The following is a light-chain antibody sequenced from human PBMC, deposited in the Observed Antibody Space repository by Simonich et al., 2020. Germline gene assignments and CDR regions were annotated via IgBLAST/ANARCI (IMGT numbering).Light chain of an antibody. CDR1: SIDVGGYNY. V-gene: IGLV2-8*01. Sequence: QSALTQPPSASGSPGPSVTISCTGTSIDVGGYNYVSCYQQHPGKAPNLMIYEVSERPSGFPDRFSGSKSGNPSSLTFSGLQAEDEADYYCSSYAGSNNLVFGGGTKLTVL. CDR2: EVS. J-gene: IGLJ2*01. CDR3: SSYAGSNNLV.